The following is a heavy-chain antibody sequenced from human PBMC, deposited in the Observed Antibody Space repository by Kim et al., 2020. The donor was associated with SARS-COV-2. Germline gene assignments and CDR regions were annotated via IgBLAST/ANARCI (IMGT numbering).Heavy chain of an antibody. CDR3: ARALRYFVNLDY. V-gene: IGHV4-61*01. J-gene: IGHJ4*02. CDR1: GGSVSSDSYY. CDR2: IYYSGRT. D-gene: IGHD3-9*01. Sequence: SETLSLTCSVSGGSVSSDSYYWSWIRQPPGKGLKWIGYIYYSGRTTYNLSLKSRVTISIDTSKNQFSLKLSSVTAADTAMYYCARALRYFVNLDYWGQGTLVTVSS.